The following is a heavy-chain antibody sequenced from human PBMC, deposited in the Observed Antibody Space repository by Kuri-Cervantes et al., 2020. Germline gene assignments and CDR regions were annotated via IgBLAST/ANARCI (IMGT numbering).Heavy chain of an antibody. V-gene: IGHV3-9*01. J-gene: IGHJ4*02. CDR2: ISWNSGSI. CDR3: VKGLSSYYDSSGPGDY. D-gene: IGHD3-22*01. Sequence: SLKISCAASGFTFDEFAMHWVRQTPVKGLESVSGISWNSGSIGYADSVEGRFTISRDNARNSLYLEMNSQRPEDTALHYCVKGLSSYYDSSGPGDYWGQGTLVTVSS. CDR1: GFTFDEFA.